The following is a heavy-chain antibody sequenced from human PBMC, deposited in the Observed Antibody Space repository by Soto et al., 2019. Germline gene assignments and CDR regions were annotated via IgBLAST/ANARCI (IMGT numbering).Heavy chain of an antibody. CDR3: ATSGPNYYYYSGLDV. CDR2: ISRSDGST. V-gene: IGHV3-23*01. J-gene: IGHJ6*02. D-gene: IGHD7-27*01. CDR1: GFSFSSYD. Sequence: PGGSLRLSRAASGFSFSSYDMTWVRQAPGKGLEWVSAISRSDGSTNYADSVKGRFTISRDNSKTTLNLQLNSLRAEDTAAYYCATSGPNYYYYSGLDVWGQGPTVTVS.